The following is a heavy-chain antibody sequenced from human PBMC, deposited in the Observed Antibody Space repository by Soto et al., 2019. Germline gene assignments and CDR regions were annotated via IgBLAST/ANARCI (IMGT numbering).Heavy chain of an antibody. Sequence: SETLSLTCAVFSGSLGDHYWAWIRQSPEKGLEWIGEIHPSGSTDYNPSLKSRLTLSFDTSKNQFSLKVASVTAADTAVYFCASHPLNWSDADSWGQGVLVTVSS. J-gene: IGHJ4*02. CDR2: IHPSGST. V-gene: IGHV4-34*01. CDR3: ASHPLNWSDADS. CDR1: SGSLGDHY. D-gene: IGHD1-1*01.